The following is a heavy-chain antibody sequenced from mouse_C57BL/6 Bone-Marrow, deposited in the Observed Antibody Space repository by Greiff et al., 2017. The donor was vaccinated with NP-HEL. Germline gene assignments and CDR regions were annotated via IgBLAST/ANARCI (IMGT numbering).Heavy chain of an antibody. D-gene: IGHD2-2*01. CDR1: GYTFTSYW. V-gene: IGHV1-69*01. J-gene: IGHJ1*03. Sequence: QVQLQQPGAELVMPGASVKLSCKASGYTFTSYWMHWVKQRPGQGLEWIGEIDPSDSYTNYNQKFKGKSTLTVDKSSSTAYMQLSSLTSEDSAVYYGARDGYECGRYFYVCVTGTTVTVSS. CDR2: IDPSDSYT. CDR3: ARDGYECGRYFYV.